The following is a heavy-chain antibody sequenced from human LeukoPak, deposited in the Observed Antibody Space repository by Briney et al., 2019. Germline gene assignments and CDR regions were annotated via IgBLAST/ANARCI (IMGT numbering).Heavy chain of an antibody. V-gene: IGHV1-69*05. D-gene: IGHD3-10*01. CDR2: IIPIFGTA. J-gene: IGHJ4*02. CDR3: ASGRELLWFGELLSPSDY. CDR1: GGTFSSYA. Sequence: SVKVSCKASGGTFSSYAISWVRQAPGQGLEWMGGIIPIFGTANYAQKFQGRVTITTDESTSTAYMELSSLRSEDTAVYYCASGRELLWFGELLSPSDYWGQGTLVTVSS.